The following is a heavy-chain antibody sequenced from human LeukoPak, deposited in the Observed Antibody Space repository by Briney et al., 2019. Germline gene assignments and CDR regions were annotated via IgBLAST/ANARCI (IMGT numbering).Heavy chain of an antibody. CDR3: ARTREQWQVLDY. J-gene: IGHJ4*02. CDR1: GFTFSGYG. D-gene: IGHD6-19*01. V-gene: IGHV3-30*03. Sequence: GGSLRLSCAASGFTFSGYGMHWVRQAPGKGLGWMAVISHEGSQTYYADSVRGRFTISRDNSKNMVYLQMNSLRAEETAVYYCARTREQWQVLDYWGQGTLVTVSS. CDR2: ISHEGSQT.